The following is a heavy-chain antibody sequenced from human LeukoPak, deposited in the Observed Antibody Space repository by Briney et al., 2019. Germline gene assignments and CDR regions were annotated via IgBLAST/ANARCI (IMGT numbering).Heavy chain of an antibody. V-gene: IGHV3-66*01. Sequence: PGGSLRLSCAASGFSVSNNYLSWVRQPPGKGLEWVSVIHSGGRTKYADSVRDRFTISRDNSKNTLYLQMDSLRAEDTAVYYCAKDGFDYYDSSGYYYFNYWGQGTLVTVSS. J-gene: IGHJ4*02. CDR2: IHSGGRT. CDR1: GFSVSNNY. D-gene: IGHD3-22*01. CDR3: AKDGFDYYDSSGYYYFNY.